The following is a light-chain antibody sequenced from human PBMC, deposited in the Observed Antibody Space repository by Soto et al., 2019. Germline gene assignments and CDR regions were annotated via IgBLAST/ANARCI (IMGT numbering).Light chain of an antibody. CDR2: GAS. CDR1: QSVSSN. J-gene: IGKJ4*01. Sequence: EIVMTQSPATLSVSPGERATLSCRASQSVSSNLAWYQQERGHAPRLLIYGASVRATGIPARFSGSGSGTEFTLTISTLQSEDFAVYYCQQYNNWPLTFGGGTKVEIK. V-gene: IGKV3D-15*03. CDR3: QQYNNWPLT.